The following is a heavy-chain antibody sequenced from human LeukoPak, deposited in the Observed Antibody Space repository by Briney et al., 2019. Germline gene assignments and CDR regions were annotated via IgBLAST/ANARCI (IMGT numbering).Heavy chain of an antibody. J-gene: IGHJ3*01. CDR1: GFTFSSHW. V-gene: IGHV3-74*01. CDR3: ARDRGGDDAFDL. D-gene: IGHD2-21*01. CDR2: IVSDGSHT. Sequence: GGSLRLSCEASGFTFSSHWMHGVRQAPGKGLEWLSRIVSDGSHTFYADSVEGRFTISRDNAKNTLSLQMNSLRVDDTAVYYCARDRGGDDAFDLWGHGTMVTVSS.